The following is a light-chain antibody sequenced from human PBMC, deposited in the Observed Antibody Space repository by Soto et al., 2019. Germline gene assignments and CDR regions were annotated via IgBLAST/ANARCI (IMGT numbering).Light chain of an antibody. CDR3: HQRQSWPRT. CDR1: QNIRSS. CDR2: DAS. Sequence: EVVMTQSPASLSASPGERVTLSCRASQNIRSSLAWYQQRPGQAPRLLIYDASIRAAGIPARFSASGSGTDFTLTISDVQPEDFALYYCHQRQSWPRTFGQGTKVDIK. V-gene: IGKV3D-15*03. J-gene: IGKJ1*01.